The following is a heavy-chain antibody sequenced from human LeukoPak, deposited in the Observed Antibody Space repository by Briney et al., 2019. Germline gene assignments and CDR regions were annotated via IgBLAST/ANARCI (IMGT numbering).Heavy chain of an antibody. J-gene: IGHJ5*02. D-gene: IGHD3-16*02. CDR3: AREFRTVIYWFDP. V-gene: IGHV1-2*02. CDR1: GYTFTVYY. CDR2: INPNSGGT. Sequence: ASVKVSCKASGYTFTVYYMHWVRQAPGQGLEWMGWINPNSGGTNYAQKFQGRVTMTRDTSISTAYMELSRLRSDDTAVYYCAREFRTVIYWFDPWGQGTLVTVSS.